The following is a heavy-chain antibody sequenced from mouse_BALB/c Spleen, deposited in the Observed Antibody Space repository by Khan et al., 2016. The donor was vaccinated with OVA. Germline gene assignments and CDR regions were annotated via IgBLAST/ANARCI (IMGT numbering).Heavy chain of an antibody. D-gene: IGHD2-1*01. J-gene: IGHJ1*01. CDR1: GFTFSSFG. V-gene: IGHV5-17*02. Sequence: EVQLVESGGGLVQPGGSRKLSCAASGFTFSSFGMHWVRQAPNKGLEWVAYISSGSSTIYYVDTVKGRFTISRDNPKNTLFLQMTSLRSEDTAMYYCARAGGNFHWYFDVWGEGTSVTVS. CDR3: ARAGGNFHWYFDV. CDR2: ISSGSSTI.